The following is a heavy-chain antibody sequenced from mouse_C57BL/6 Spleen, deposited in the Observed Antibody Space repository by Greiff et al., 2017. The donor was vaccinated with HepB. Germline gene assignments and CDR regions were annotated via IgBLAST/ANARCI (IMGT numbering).Heavy chain of an antibody. D-gene: IGHD1-1*01. V-gene: IGHV1-26*01. J-gene: IGHJ2*01. CDR2: INPNNGGT. CDR1: GYTFTDYY. Sequence: VQLQQSGPELVKPGASVKISCKASGYTFTDYYMNWVKQSHGKSLEWIGDINPNNGGTSYNQKFKGKATLTVDRSSSTAYMELRSLTSEDSAVYYCARLGTTVPYWGQGSTLTVSS. CDR3: ARLGTTVPY.